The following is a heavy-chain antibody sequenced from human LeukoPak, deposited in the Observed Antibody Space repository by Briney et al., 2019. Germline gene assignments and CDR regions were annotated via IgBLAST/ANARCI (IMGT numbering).Heavy chain of an antibody. Sequence: GASVKVSCKASGYSFTSYSIDWLRQAPGQGLEWMGGINTNTGNPTYAQGFTGRFVFSLDTSVSTAYLQISSLKAADTAVYYCARDEGSRGDFWSGYYATYYYYYYMDVWGKGTTVTVSS. CDR3: ARDEGSRGDFWSGYYATYYYYYYMDV. D-gene: IGHD3-3*01. V-gene: IGHV7-4-1*02. J-gene: IGHJ6*03. CDR2: INTNTGNP. CDR1: GYSFTSYS.